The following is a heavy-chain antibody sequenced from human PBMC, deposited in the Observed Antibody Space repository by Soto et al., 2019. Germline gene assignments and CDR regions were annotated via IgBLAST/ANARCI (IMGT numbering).Heavy chain of an antibody. D-gene: IGHD6-6*01. CDR3: AKEKISSTSSYYYYGMDV. V-gene: IGHV3-30*18. CDR2: ISYDGSNK. CDR1: GFTFSSYG. J-gene: IGHJ6*02. Sequence: GGSLRLSCAASGFTFSSYGMHWVRQAPGKGLEWVAVISYDGSNKYYADSVKGRFTISRDNSKNTLYLQMNSLRAEDTAVYYCAKEKISSTSSYYYYGMDVWGQGTTVTVSS.